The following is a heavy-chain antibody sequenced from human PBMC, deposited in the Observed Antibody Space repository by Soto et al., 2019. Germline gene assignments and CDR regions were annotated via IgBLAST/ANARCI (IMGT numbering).Heavy chain of an antibody. Sequence: PVGSLRLSCAASGFTFSSYAMHWVRQAPGKGLEWVAVISYDGSNKYYADSVKGRFTISRDNSKNTLYLQMNSLRAEDTAVYYCASRSSSWYYFDYWGQGTLVTVCS. V-gene: IGHV3-30-3*01. CDR1: GFTFSSYA. D-gene: IGHD6-13*01. J-gene: IGHJ4*02. CDR2: ISYDGSNK. CDR3: ASRSSSWYYFDY.